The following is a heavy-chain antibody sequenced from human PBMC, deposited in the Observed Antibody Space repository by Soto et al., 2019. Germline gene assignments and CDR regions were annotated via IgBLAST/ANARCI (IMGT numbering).Heavy chain of an antibody. D-gene: IGHD3-3*01. J-gene: IGHJ6*02. CDR2: ISSSSSHT. Sequence: QVQLVESGGGLVKPGGSLRLSCAASGFTFSDYYMSWIRQAPGKGLEWISYISSSSSHTSYADSVKGRFTISRDNAKNSLYLQMNSLRAEDTALYYCAKDIKPINYYGMDVWGQGTTVTVSS. CDR3: AKDIKPINYYGMDV. V-gene: IGHV3-11*05. CDR1: GFTFSDYY.